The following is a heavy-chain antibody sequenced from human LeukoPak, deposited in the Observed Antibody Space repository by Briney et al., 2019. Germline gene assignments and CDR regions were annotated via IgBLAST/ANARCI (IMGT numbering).Heavy chain of an antibody. D-gene: IGHD7-27*01. Sequence: SETLSLTCTVSGGSISRSSYYWGWIRQPPGKGLEWIGSIYYSGSTYYNPSLKSRVTISVDTSKNQFSLKLSSVTAADTAVYYCATLGPRRGYWGQGTLVTVSS. CDR1: GGSISRSSYY. J-gene: IGHJ4*02. CDR3: ATLGPRRGY. V-gene: IGHV4-39*01. CDR2: IYYSGST.